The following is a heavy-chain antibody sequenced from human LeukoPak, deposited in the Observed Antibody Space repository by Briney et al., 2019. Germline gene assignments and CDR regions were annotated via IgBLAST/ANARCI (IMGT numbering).Heavy chain of an antibody. Sequence: ASVKVSCKASGYTFTGYYMHWVRQAPGQGLDWMGWINPNSGGTNYAQKFQGRVTMPMDTSISTAYMELSRLRSDDAAVYYCARARMGSSPFDYWGKGTLVTVS. CDR2: INPNSGGT. CDR1: GYTFTGYY. CDR3: ARARMGSSPFDY. J-gene: IGHJ4*02. D-gene: IGHD1-26*01. V-gene: IGHV1-2*02.